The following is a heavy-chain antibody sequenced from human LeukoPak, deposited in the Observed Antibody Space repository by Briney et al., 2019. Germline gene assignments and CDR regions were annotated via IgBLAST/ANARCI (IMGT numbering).Heavy chain of an antibody. V-gene: IGHV3-11*04. CDR2: ISSDSTR. CDR3: GKHDSASDY. CDR1: GFTFSDYY. Sequence: PGGSLRLSCAASGFTFSDYYMSWIRQAPGKGLEWVSYISSDSTRYYADSVKGRFTISRDNARNSLYLQMNSLRVEDTAVYYCGKHDSASDYWGQGTLVTVSS. J-gene: IGHJ4*02. D-gene: IGHD1-26*01.